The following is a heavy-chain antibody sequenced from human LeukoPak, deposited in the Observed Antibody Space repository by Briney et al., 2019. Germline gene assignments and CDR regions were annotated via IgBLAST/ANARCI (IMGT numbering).Heavy chain of an antibody. Sequence: SETLSLTCTVSAYSISSGFYWGWIRQPPGKGLEWIGSMYHSGSTYYNPPLKSRVTISEDTSKNQFSLKLRSVTAADTAVYYCARGPRFGELLWHWFDPWGQGTLVTVSS. CDR3: ARGPRFGELLWHWFDP. CDR2: MYHSGST. D-gene: IGHD3-10*01. V-gene: IGHV4-38-2*02. CDR1: AYSISSGFY. J-gene: IGHJ5*02.